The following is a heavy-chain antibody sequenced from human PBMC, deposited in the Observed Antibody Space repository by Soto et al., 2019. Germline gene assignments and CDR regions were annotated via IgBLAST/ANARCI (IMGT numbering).Heavy chain of an antibody. V-gene: IGHV4-34*01. CDR3: GIMLVIVVVPAAHKNNWFDP. CDR2: INHSGST. D-gene: IGHD2-2*01. J-gene: IGHJ5*02. CDR1: DGSFSGYY. Sequence: PSETLSLTCAVYDGSFSGYYWSWIRQPPGKGLEWIGEINHSGSTNYNPSLKSRVTISVDTSKNQFSLKLSSVTAADTAVYYCGIMLVIVVVPAAHKNNWFDPWGQGTLVTVSS.